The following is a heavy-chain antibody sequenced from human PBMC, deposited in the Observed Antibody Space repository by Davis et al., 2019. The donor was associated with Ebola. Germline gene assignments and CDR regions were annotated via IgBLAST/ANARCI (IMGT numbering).Heavy chain of an antibody. CDR2: IKQDGSEK. Sequence: GESLKISCAASGFTFSSYWMSWVRQAPGKGLEWVANIKQDGSEKYYVDSVKGRFTISRDNAKNSLYLQMNSLRAEDTAVYYCAREGAYYDFWSGWRDYWGQGTLVTVSS. V-gene: IGHV3-7*01. CDR3: AREGAYYDFWSGWRDY. J-gene: IGHJ4*02. D-gene: IGHD3-3*01. CDR1: GFTFSSYW.